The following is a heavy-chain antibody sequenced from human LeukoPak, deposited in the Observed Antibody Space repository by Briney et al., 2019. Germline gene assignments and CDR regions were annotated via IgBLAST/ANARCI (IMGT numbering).Heavy chain of an antibody. V-gene: IGHV3-7*01. CDR3: ARFRRAARGHYFDY. CDR1: GYSISSHYC. D-gene: IGHD2-15*01. CDR2: IKQDGSEK. Sequence: ETLSLTCSVSGYSISSHYCWGWVRQAPGKGLEWVANIKQDGSEKYYVDSVKGRFTISRDNAKNSLYLQMNSLRAEDTAVYYCARFRRAARGHYFDYWGQGTLVTVSS. J-gene: IGHJ4*02.